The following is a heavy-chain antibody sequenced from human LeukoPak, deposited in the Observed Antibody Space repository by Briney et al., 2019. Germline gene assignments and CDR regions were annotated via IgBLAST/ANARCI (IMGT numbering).Heavy chain of an antibody. D-gene: IGHD4-17*01. CDR2: IRSKAYGGTT. CDR1: GFTFGDYA. J-gene: IGHJ6*02. Sequence: GGSLRLSCTASGFTFGDYALSWFRQPPGKGREWVGFIRSKAYGGTTEYAASVKGRFSISRDDAKSIAYLQMNLLKNEDTAVYYCTSGNYGDKSLLYYYYGMDVWGQGTTVTVSS. CDR3: TSGNYGDKSLLYYYYGMDV. V-gene: IGHV3-49*03.